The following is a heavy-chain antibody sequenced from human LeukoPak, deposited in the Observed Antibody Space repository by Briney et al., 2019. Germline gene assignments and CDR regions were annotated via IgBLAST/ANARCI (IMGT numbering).Heavy chain of an antibody. V-gene: IGHV3-30*04. J-gene: IGHJ6*04. CDR1: GFTFSSYA. D-gene: IGHD6-19*01. Sequence: GRSLRLSCAASGFTFSSYAMHWVRQAPGKGLEWVAVISYDGSNKYYADSVKGRVTISRDNSKNTLYLQMNSLRAEDTAVYYCARDLGIAVAGPQSEDGMDVWGKGTTVTVSS. CDR2: ISYDGSNK. CDR3: ARDLGIAVAGPQSEDGMDV.